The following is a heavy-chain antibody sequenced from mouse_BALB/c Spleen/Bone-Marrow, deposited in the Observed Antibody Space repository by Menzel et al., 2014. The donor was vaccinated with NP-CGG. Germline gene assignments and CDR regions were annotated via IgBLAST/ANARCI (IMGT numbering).Heavy chain of an antibody. CDR3: TRSAGTGFAY. CDR2: INLSNGGT. V-gene: IGHV1S81*02. CDR1: GYTFTSYY. J-gene: IGHJ3*01. Sequence: VQLVESGAELVKPGASVKLSCKASGYTFTSYYMFWVKQRPGQGLEWIGEINLSNGGTVFNEKFKSKVTLTVDKSSSTAYMQLSGLTSEDSAVYYCTRSAGTGFAYWAKGLWSLSLQ. D-gene: IGHD3-3*01.